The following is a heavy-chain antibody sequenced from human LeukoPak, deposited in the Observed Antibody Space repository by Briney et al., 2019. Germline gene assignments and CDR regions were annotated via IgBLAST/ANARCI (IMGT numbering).Heavy chain of an antibody. CDR2: IKQDGSEK. D-gene: IGHD5-12*01. CDR1: GFIFSTSW. CDR3: ARGGPIVATIPLLPYNWFDP. Sequence: GGSLRLSCTASGFIFSTSWMTWVRQAPGKGLEWVANIKQDGSEKYYVDSVKGRFTISRDNAKNSLYLQMNSLRAEDTAVYYCARGGPIVATIPLLPYNWFDPWGQGTLVTVSS. J-gene: IGHJ5*02. V-gene: IGHV3-7*01.